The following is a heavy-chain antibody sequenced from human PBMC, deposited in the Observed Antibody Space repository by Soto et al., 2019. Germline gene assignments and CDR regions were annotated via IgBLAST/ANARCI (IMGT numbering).Heavy chain of an antibody. V-gene: IGHV3-23*01. Sequence: GGSLRLSCAASGFTFSSYAMSWVRQAPGKGLEWVSAISGSGGSTYYADSVKGRFTISRDNSKNTLYLQMNSLRAEDTAVYYCPKARGGLVDFDYWGQGTLVTVSS. CDR1: GFTFSSYA. CDR3: PKARGGLVDFDY. CDR2: ISGSGGST. D-gene: IGHD6-19*01. J-gene: IGHJ4*02.